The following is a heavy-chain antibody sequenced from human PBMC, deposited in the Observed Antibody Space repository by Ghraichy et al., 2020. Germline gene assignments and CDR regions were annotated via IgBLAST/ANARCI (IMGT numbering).Heavy chain of an antibody. CDR2: FYYSGTT. D-gene: IGHD5-12*01. CDR1: GDSISSSSYS. Sequence: SQTLSLTCAVSGDSISSSSYSWGWIRQPPGKGLEWIESFYYSGTTYYNPSLKSRVTISVDTSANQFSLKLSSVTAADTPVYYCARLGYSIGYDFRYYFYMDVWGKGTTVTVSS. V-gene: IGHV4-39*01. CDR3: ARLGYSIGYDFRYYFYMDV. J-gene: IGHJ6*03.